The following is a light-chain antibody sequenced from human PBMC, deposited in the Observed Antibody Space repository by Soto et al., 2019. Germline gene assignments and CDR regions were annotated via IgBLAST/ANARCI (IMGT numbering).Light chain of an antibody. J-gene: IGKJ1*01. CDR3: QQRSHWWT. CDR1: QSISSPY. Sequence: VLTQSPVTLSLSPGERATLSCRASQSISSPYLAWYQQKPGQTPRLLIYGTSTRATGIPARFSGSGSGTEFTLTISSLEPEDFAVYYCQQRSHWWTFGQGTKVDIK. CDR2: GTS. V-gene: IGKV3-11*01.